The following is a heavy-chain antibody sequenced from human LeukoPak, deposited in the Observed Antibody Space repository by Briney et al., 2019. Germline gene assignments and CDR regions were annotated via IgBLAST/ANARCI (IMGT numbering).Heavy chain of an antibody. CDR2: IYSGGST. CDR3: ARQYCYDSSGYYSNMYYFDY. V-gene: IGHV3-66*04. D-gene: IGHD3-22*01. CDR1: GFTFSSYS. J-gene: IGHJ4*02. Sequence: GGSLRLSCAASGFTFSSYSMNWVRQAPGKGLEWVSVIYSGGSTYYADSVKGRFTISRDNSKNTLYLQMNSLRAEDTAVYYCARQYCYDSSGYYSNMYYFDYWGQGTLVTVSS.